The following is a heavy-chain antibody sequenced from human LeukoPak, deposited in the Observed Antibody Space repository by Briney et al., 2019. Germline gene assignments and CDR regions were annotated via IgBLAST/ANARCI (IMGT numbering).Heavy chain of an antibody. J-gene: IGHJ6*03. V-gene: IGHV3-64*01. CDR2: ISSNGGST. CDR1: GFTFSSYA. CDR3: ARTRSYYYGSGSYMDV. Sequence: GGSLRLSCAAPGFTFSSYAMHWVRQAPGKGLEYVSAISSNGGSTYYANSVKGRFTISRDNSKNTLYLQMGSLRAEDMAVYYCARTRSYYYGSGSYMDVWGKGTTVTVSS. D-gene: IGHD3-10*01.